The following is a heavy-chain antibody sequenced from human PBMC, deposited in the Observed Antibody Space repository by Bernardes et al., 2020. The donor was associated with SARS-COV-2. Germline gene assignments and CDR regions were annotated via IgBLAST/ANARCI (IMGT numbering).Heavy chain of an antibody. J-gene: IGHJ4*02. Sequence: GGSLRLSCAASGFTFSSYAMHWVRQAPGKGLEWVAVISYDGSNKYYADSVKGRFTISRDNSKNTLYLQMNSLRAEDTAVYYCASRVGYSYGYFFDYWGQGTLVTVSS. D-gene: IGHD5-18*01. CDR3: ASRVGYSYGYFFDY. V-gene: IGHV3-30-3*01. CDR2: ISYDGSNK. CDR1: GFTFSSYA.